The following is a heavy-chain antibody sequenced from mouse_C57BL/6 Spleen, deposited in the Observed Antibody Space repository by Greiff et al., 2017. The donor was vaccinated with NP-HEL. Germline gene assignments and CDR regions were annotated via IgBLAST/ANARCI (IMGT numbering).Heavy chain of an antibody. J-gene: IGHJ4*01. CDR1: GYAFSSSW. V-gene: IGHV1-82*01. CDR2: IYPGDGDT. D-gene: IGHD2-4*01. CDR3: ARSDYDDYYAMDY. Sequence: VKLKQSGPELVKPGASVKISCKASGYAFSSSWMNWVKQRPGKGLEWIGRIYPGDGDTNYNGKFKGKATLTADKSSSTAYMQLSSLTSEDSAVYVCARSDYDDYYAMDYWGQGTSVTVSS.